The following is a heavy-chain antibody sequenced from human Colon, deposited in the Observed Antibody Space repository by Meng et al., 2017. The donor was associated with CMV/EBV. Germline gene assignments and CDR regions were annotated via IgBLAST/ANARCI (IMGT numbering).Heavy chain of an antibody. CDR3: AKRKTYSGSSGGFDP. CDR2: ISSRGTTT. CDR1: GFKFDTYD. D-gene: IGHD1-26*01. J-gene: IGHJ5*02. V-gene: IGHV3-48*03. Sequence: GESLKISCAGSGFKFDTYDMNWVRQAPGKGLEWIAYISSRGTTTYYADSVKGRFTISRINARNSLYLQMNSLRAGDTAVYYCAKRKTYSGSSGGFDPWGQGTLVTVSS.